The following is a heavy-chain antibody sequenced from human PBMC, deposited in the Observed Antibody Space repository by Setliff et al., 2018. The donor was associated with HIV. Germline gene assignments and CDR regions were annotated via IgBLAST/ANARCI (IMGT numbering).Heavy chain of an antibody. CDR3: ARSRDGSSWYRGDFDY. V-gene: IGHV4-39*01. CDR2: IYHTGST. Sequence: SETLSLTCTVSGGSINSTSYYWGWIRQPPGNGLEWIGSIYHTGSTYYKPSLKSRVTISVDTSKNQFSLRLSSVAAGDTAVYYCARSRDGSSWYRGDFDYWGQGTLVTVSS. D-gene: IGHD6-13*01. CDR1: GGSINSTSYY. J-gene: IGHJ4*02.